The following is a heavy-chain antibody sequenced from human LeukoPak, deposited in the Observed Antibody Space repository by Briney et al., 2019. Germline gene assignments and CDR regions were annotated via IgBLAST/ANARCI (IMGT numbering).Heavy chain of an antibody. CDR1: GFTFDDYG. CDR3: AELGITMIGGV. J-gene: IGHJ6*04. D-gene: IGHD3-10*02. Sequence: GSLKLSCAASGFTFDDYGMSWVRQAPGKGLEWVSYISSSGSTIYYADSVKGRFTISRDNAKNSLYLQMNSLRAEDTAVYYCAELGITMIGGVWGKGTTVTISS. CDR2: ISSSGSTI. V-gene: IGHV3-48*03.